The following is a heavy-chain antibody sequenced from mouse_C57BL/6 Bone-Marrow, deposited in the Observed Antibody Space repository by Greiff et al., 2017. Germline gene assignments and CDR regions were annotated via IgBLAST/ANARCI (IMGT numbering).Heavy chain of an antibody. J-gene: IGHJ2*01. CDR3: ANKSYYYGSSYFDY. Sequence: DVHLVESGGGLVQPGESLKLSCESNEYEFPSHDMSWVRKTPEKRLELVAAINSDGGSTYYPDTMERRFIISRDNTKKTLYLQMSSLRSEDTALYYCANKSYYYGSSYFDYWGQGTTLTVSS. V-gene: IGHV5-2*01. CDR2: INSDGGST. D-gene: IGHD1-1*01. CDR1: EYEFPSHD.